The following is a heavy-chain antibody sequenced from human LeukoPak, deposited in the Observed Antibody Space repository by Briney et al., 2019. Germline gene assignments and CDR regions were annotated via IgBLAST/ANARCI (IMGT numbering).Heavy chain of an antibody. D-gene: IGHD3-9*01. Sequence: ASVKVSCKASGYTFTSYGISWVRQAPEQGLEWMGWISGYNGNTNYAQNLQGRVTMTTDTSTSTAYMELRSLRSDDTAVYYCARTYYDILTGYYLGGYYYGMDVWGKGTTVTVSS. V-gene: IGHV1-18*04. CDR2: ISGYNGNT. CDR1: GYTFTSYG. J-gene: IGHJ6*04. CDR3: ARTYYDILTGYYLGGYYYGMDV.